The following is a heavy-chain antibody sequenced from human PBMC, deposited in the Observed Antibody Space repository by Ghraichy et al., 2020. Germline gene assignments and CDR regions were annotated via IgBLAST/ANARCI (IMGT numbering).Heavy chain of an antibody. J-gene: IGHJ5*02. Sequence: SETLSLTCTVSGGSITSSSYYWGWIRQPPGKGLEWIGSIYYSGSTYYNPSLKSRVTISVDTSKNQFSLKLTSVTAADTAVYSCARHKPYYDMGEVDPWGQGTLVTVSS. V-gene: IGHV4-39*01. CDR1: GGSITSSSYY. CDR3: ARHKPYYDMGEVDP. CDR2: IYYSGST. D-gene: IGHD3-22*01.